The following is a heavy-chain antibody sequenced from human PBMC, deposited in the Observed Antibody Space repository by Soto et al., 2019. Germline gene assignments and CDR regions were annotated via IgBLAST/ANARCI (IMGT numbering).Heavy chain of an antibody. J-gene: IGHJ5*02. CDR1: GGSVSSGSYY. Sequence: SETLSLTCTVSGGSVSSGSYYWSWIRQPPGKGLEWIGYIYYSGSTNYNPSLKSRVTIAVDTSKNQFSLKLSSVTAADTAVYYCARALAGYRSGRGGNWFDPWGQGPLVTVSS. CDR2: IYYSGST. CDR3: ARALAGYRSGRGGNWFDP. D-gene: IGHD6-19*01. V-gene: IGHV4-61*01.